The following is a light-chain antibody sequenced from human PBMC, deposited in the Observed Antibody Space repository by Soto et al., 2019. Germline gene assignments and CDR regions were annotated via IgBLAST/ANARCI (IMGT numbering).Light chain of an antibody. J-gene: IGLJ2*01. V-gene: IGLV3-10*01. CDR2: EDN. Sequence: SYELTQPPSVSVSPGQTARITCSGDALPKKYTYWYQQQSGQAPVPVIHEDNVRPSGIPERFSGSSSGTMATLTISGAQVEDEADYYCYSIDSSGNHRVFGGGTKLTVL. CDR1: ALPKKY. CDR3: YSIDSSGNHRV.